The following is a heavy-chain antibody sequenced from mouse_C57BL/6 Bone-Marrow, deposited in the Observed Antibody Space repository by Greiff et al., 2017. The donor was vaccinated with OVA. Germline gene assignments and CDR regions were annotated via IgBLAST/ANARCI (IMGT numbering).Heavy chain of an antibody. CDR3: ARHSPYGCDY. CDR1: GFTFSDYY. Sequence: EVQLQESGGGLVQPGGSLKLSCAASGFTFSDYYMYWVRQTPEKRLEWVAYISNGGGSTYYPDTVKGRFTISRDNAKNTLYLQMSRLKSEDTAMYYCARHSPYGCDYWGQGTTLTVSS. D-gene: IGHD1-1*01. V-gene: IGHV5-12*01. CDR2: ISNGGGST. J-gene: IGHJ2*01.